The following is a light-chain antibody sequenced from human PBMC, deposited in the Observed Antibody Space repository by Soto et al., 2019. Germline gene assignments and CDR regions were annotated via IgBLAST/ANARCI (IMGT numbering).Light chain of an antibody. CDR3: QQYNNWPRT. Sequence: EIVMTQSPATLSVSPGGRATLSCRASQSISDTLAWYQQKPGQAPRRLIYSASRRATGFPGRFSGSGSGTDFTLTISSLQSEDLAVYYCQQYNNWPRTFGQGTKGDIK. V-gene: IGKV3-15*01. J-gene: IGKJ1*01. CDR2: SAS. CDR1: QSISDT.